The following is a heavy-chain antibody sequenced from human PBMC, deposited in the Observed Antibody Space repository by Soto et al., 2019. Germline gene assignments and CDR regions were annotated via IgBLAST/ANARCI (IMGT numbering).Heavy chain of an antibody. D-gene: IGHD1-7*01. V-gene: IGHV1-3*01. CDR3: ARTAKSNWNYVWWFDP. J-gene: IGHJ5*02. CDR1: GYTFTSYA. Sequence: ASVKVSCKASGYTFTSYAMHWVRQAPGQRLEWMGWINAGNGNTKYSQKFQGRVTITRDTSASTAYMELSSLRSEDTAVYYCARTAKSNWNYVWWFDPWGQGTLVNVSS. CDR2: INAGNGNT.